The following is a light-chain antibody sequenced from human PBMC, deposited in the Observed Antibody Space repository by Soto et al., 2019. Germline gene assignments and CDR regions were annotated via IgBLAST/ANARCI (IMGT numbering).Light chain of an antibody. J-gene: IGKJ3*01. CDR3: QQYNSYLLT. CDR1: QSMSRS. V-gene: IGKV1-5*01. CDR2: DAS. Sequence: DIQMTQSPSTLSASVGDRVTITCRASQSMSRSLAWYQQKPGKAPNLLIYDASSLESGVPSRFSGSGFGTEFTLTINSLQPDDCATYYCQQYNSYLLTFGPGPTVDIK.